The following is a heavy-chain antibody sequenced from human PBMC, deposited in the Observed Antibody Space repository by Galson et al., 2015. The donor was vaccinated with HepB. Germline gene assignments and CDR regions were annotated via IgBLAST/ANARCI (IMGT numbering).Heavy chain of an antibody. D-gene: IGHD1-1*01. CDR3: ARGRTAYDAFDI. CDR1: GFTFSRYA. Sequence: SLRLSCAASGFTFSRYAIHWVRQAPGKGLEWVAVISYDGSSTYYGDSVKGRFTISRDNSKNTLNLQMNNLRADDTAVYYCARGRTAYDAFDIWGQGTMVTVSS. J-gene: IGHJ3*02. V-gene: IGHV3-30*04. CDR2: ISYDGSST.